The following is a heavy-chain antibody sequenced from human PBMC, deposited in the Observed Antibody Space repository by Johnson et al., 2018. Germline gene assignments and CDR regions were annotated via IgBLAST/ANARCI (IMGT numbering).Heavy chain of an antibody. CDR3: ANGFGYSYSSGYFQQ. J-gene: IGHJ1*01. D-gene: IGHD5-18*01. CDR1: GFTFHDSA. CDR2: ISWDGGGV. V-gene: IGHV3-9*01. Sequence: EVQLVESGGGLGQPGESLRLSCAASGFTFHDSAMHWVRQPPGKGLEWVSGISWDGGGVGYVDYVKGLFTIPRDNAKNSLSLHMKSLRGDDTALYYCANGFGYSYSSGYFQQWGQGTLVTVS.